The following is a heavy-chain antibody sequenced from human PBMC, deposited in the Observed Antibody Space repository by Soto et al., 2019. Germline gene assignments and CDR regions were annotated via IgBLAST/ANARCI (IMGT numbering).Heavy chain of an antibody. D-gene: IGHD3-22*01. CDR3: VRGLYEAIGYYYTX. J-gene: IGHJ4*02. CDR1: GGSISNLY. CDR2: MYVGGAT. V-gene: IGHV4-4*07. Sequence: PSEALSLTCTVSGGSISNLYWTWIRQPAGRRLELIVHMYVGGATRYNPSLESRVAMSLDTSKKQFYLNPNSVTAADTAVYYCVRGLYEAIGYYYTXWGQVTLVTVSX.